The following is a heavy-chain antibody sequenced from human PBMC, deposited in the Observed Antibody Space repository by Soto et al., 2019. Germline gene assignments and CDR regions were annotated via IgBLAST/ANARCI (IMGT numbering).Heavy chain of an antibody. CDR3: ARGGGAYYFDY. V-gene: IGHV4-59*01. D-gene: IGHD1-26*01. CDR1: GGSISSYY. Sequence: SETLSLTCTVSGGSISSYYWSWIRQPPGKGLEWIGYIYYSGITDYNPSLKSRVTTSVDTSKSQFSLKLSSVTAADTAVYYCARGGGAYYFDYWGQGTLVTVSS. CDR2: IYYSGIT. J-gene: IGHJ4*02.